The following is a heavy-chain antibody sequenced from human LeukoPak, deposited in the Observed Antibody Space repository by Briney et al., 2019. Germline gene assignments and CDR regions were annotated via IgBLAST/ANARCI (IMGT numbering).Heavy chain of an antibody. V-gene: IGHV1-18*01. Sequence: ASVKLSCKASGYTFTSYGISWVRQAPGQGLEWMGWISAYNGNTNYAQKLQGRVTMTTDTSTSTAYMELRSLRSDDTAVYYCARDPRDTVTLPPHWFDPWGQGTLVTVSS. CDR3: ARDPRDTVTLPPHWFDP. CDR1: GYTFTSYG. J-gene: IGHJ5*02. CDR2: ISAYNGNT. D-gene: IGHD4-11*01.